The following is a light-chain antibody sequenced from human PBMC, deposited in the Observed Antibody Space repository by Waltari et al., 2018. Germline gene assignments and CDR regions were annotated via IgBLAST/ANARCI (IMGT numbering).Light chain of an antibody. V-gene: IGLV3-9*01. J-gene: IGLJ2*01. CDR3: QVWDSSSNAV. CDR2: RDN. Sequence: SFDLTQPLSVSVALGQTARLTCGGDNIGSRNVHWHQQKPGQAPILVIYRDNNRPSGIPERFSGSNSGNTATLSISRAQAGDEADYFCQVWDSSSNAVFGGGTKLTVL. CDR1: NIGSRN.